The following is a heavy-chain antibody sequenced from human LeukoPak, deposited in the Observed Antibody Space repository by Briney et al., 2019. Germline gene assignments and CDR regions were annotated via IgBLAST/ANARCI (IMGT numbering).Heavy chain of an antibody. J-gene: IGHJ4*02. CDR1: GFTFSTSA. Sequence: GRSLRLSCAASGFTFSTSALHWVRQAPGKGLDWVSLISFDGSNKYYAHSVKGRFTISRDNSKNTLYLQMNSLRAEDTAVYYCARDPLDCGGDCYSGWGQGTLVTVSS. D-gene: IGHD2-21*02. V-gene: IGHV3-30*14. CDR3: ARDPLDCGGDCYSG. CDR2: ISFDGSNK.